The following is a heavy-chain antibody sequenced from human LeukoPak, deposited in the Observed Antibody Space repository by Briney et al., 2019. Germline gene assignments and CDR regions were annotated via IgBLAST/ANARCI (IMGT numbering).Heavy chain of an antibody. CDR1: GGSISSYY. D-gene: IGHD6-13*01. J-gene: IGHJ6*03. Sequence: PSETLSLTCTVSGGSISSYYWSWIRQPPGKGLEWIGYIYYSGSTNYNPSLKSRVTISVDTSKNQFSLKLSSVTAADTAVYYCARDRNQYSSSWPLPDYYMDVWGKGTTVTVSS. CDR2: IYYSGST. CDR3: ARDRNQYSSSWPLPDYYMDV. V-gene: IGHV4-59*01.